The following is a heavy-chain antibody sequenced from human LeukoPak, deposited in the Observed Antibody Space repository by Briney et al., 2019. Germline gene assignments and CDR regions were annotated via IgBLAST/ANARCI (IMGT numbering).Heavy chain of an antibody. J-gene: IGHJ5*02. CDR2: IYYSGST. CDR3: ARSYRYCSGGSCYSDWFDP. Sequence: SETLSLTCTVSGVSISSYYWSWIRQPPGKGLEWIGYIYYSGSTNYNPSLKSRVTISVDTSKNQFSLKLSSVTAADMAVYYCARSYRYCSGGSCYSDWFDPWGQGTLVTVSS. V-gene: IGHV4-59*01. CDR1: GVSISSYY. D-gene: IGHD2-15*01.